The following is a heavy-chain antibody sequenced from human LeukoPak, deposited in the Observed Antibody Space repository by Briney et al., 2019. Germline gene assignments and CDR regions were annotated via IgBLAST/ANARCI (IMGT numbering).Heavy chain of an antibody. Sequence: ASVKVSCKASGYTFTGSYMHWVRQAPGQGREWMGWINLNSGGTNYAQKFQVRVTMTRDTSISTAYMELSRLRSDDTAVYYCARSPHILTGENFDYWGQGTLVTVSS. J-gene: IGHJ4*02. CDR1: GYTFTGSY. CDR2: INLNSGGT. CDR3: ARSPHILTGENFDY. D-gene: IGHD3-9*01. V-gene: IGHV1-2*02.